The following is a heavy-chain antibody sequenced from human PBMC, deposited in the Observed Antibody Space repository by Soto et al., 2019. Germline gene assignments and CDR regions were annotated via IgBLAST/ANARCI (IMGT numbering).Heavy chain of an antibody. V-gene: IGHV3-23*01. D-gene: IGHD3-10*01. Sequence: EVQLLESGGGLVQPGGSLRLSCAASGFTFNNYAMTWVRQAPGKGLEWVSAISGGGDTTSYADSVKGRFTVSRDGSKNTVYRQVSSRGAEDPALYYCGKGGGGSGRHPPRVNLWGREPLAPVSS. CDR1: GFTFNNYA. J-gene: IGHJ4*02. CDR3: GKGGGGSGRHPPRVNL. CDR2: ISGGGDTT.